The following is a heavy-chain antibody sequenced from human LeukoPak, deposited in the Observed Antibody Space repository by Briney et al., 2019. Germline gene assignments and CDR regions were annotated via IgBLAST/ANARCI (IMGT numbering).Heavy chain of an antibody. J-gene: IGHJ4*02. CDR3: AKASYYDSSGYTDY. V-gene: IGHV3-9*01. D-gene: IGHD3-22*01. CDR2: LSWNCGSI. Sequence: PGGSLRLSCAASGFTFDDYAMHWVREAPGKGLEWVSGLSWNCGSIGYADCVKGRFTISRDNAKNSMYLQMNRLRAEDTALYYCAKASYYDSSGYTDYWGQGTLVTVSS. CDR1: GFTFDDYA.